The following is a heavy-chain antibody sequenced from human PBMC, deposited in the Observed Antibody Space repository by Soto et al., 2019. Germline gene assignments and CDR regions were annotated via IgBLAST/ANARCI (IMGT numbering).Heavy chain of an antibody. V-gene: IGHV1-69*01. CDR1: GGTFSSYA. D-gene: IGHD6-25*01. CDR3: ASDRMQRGWFDP. Sequence: QVQLVQSGAEVKKPGSSVKVSCKASGGTFSSYAISWVRQAPGQGLEWMGGIIPIFGTANYAQKFQGRVTITADESTSTAYMELSSLRPEDTGVYYCASDRMQRGWFDPWGQGTLVTVSS. J-gene: IGHJ5*02. CDR2: IIPIFGTA.